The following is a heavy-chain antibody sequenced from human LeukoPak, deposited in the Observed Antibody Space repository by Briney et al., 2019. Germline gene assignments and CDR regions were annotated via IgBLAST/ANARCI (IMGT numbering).Heavy chain of an antibody. CDR2: INPNRGGT. D-gene: IGHD6-13*01. Sequence: ASVNVSCKASVYTFTGYYMHWVRQAPGQGREWMGWINPNRGGTNYAQKFQGRVTMTGDTSISTAYMELSRLRSDDTAVYYCAGAEGFSNKRLDYWGQGTLVTVSS. CDR1: VYTFTGYY. J-gene: IGHJ4*02. V-gene: IGHV1-2*02. CDR3: AGAEGFSNKRLDY.